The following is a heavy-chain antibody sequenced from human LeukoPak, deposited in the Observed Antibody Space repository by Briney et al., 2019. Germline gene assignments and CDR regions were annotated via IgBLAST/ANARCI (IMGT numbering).Heavy chain of an antibody. CDR1: GGTFSSYA. CDR2: IIPIFGTA. Sequence: SVKVSCTASGGTFSSYAISWVRQAPGQGLEWMGGIIPIFGTANYAQKFQGRVTITADKSTSTAYMELSSLRSEDTAVYYCARDMSVVVVAATLLFDYWGQGTLVTVSS. D-gene: IGHD2-15*01. V-gene: IGHV1-69*06. CDR3: ARDMSVVVVAATLLFDY. J-gene: IGHJ4*02.